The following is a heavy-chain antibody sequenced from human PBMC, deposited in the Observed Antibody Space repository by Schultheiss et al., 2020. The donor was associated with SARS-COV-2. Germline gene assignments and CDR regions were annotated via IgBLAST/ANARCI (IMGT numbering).Heavy chain of an antibody. CDR2: ISSSSSYI. CDR1: RFTFSSYG. J-gene: IGHJ4*02. D-gene: IGHD2-15*01. CDR3: ARDGQDIVVVVAAILDY. V-gene: IGHV3-21*01. Sequence: GGSLRLSCAASRFTFSSYGMHWVRQAPGKGLEWVSSISSSSSYIYYADSVKGRFTISRDNAKNSLYLQMNSLRAEDTAVYYCARDGQDIVVVVAAILDYWGQGTLVTVSS.